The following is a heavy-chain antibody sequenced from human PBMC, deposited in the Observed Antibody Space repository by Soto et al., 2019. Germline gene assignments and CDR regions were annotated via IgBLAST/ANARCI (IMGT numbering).Heavy chain of an antibody. Sequence: RGSLILFLGAPGFTFSTDTMTSLRQAPGEGMEWVSSVGGSGDGTYYADSVKGRFTICSDNSKNTLYLQMNSLRAEDTAIYYCAKAREVTLVRISLAQWGQVTLVTVSS. V-gene: IGHV3-23*01. CDR1: GFTFSTDT. J-gene: IGHJ4*02. CDR3: AKAREVTLVRISLAQ. D-gene: IGHD3-10*01. CDR2: VGGSGDGT.